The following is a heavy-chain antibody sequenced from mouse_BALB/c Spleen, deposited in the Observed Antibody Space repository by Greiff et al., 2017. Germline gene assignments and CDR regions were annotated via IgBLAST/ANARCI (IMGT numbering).Heavy chain of an antibody. J-gene: IGHJ3*01. CDR3: AIYYGNYFAY. CDR2: ISSGGSYT. CDR1: GFTFSGYA. Sequence: DVQLQESGGGLVKPGGSLKLSCAASGFTFSGYAMSWVRQSPEKRLEWVAEISSGGSYTYYPDTVTGRFTISRDNAKNTLYLEMSSLRSEDTAMYYCAIYYGNYFAYWGQGTLVTVSA. D-gene: IGHD2-1*01. V-gene: IGHV5-9-4*01.